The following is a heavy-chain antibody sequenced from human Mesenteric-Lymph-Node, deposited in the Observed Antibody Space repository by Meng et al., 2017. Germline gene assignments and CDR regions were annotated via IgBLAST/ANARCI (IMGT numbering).Heavy chain of an antibody. V-gene: IGHV1-69*13. CDR3: ARDGWDSSGWYNDY. CDR1: RGTLSSYA. CDR2: IIPIFGTA. Sequence: SVKVSCKASRGTLSSYAISWVRQAPGQGLEWMGGIIPIFGTANYAQKFQGRVTITADESTTTAYMEVSSLKSEDTAVYYCARDGWDSSGWYNDYWGQGTLVTVSS. D-gene: IGHD6-19*01. J-gene: IGHJ4*02.